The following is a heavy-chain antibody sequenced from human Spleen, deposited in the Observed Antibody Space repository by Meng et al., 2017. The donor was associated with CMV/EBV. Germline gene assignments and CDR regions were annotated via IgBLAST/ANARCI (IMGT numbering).Heavy chain of an antibody. J-gene: IGHJ6*02. CDR2: IIPILGIA. CDR1: GGTFSSYA. CDR3: ARDRHYYYGMDV. Sequence: SVKVSCKASGGTFSSYAISWVRQAPGQGLEWMGRIIPILGIANYAQKFQGRATVTADKSTSTAYMELSSLRSEDTAVYYCARDRHYYYGMDVWGQGTTVTVSS. V-gene: IGHV1-69*04.